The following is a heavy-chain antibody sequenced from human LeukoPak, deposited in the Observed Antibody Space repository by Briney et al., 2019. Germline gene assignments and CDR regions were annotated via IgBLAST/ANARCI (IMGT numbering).Heavy chain of an antibody. V-gene: IGHV4-34*01. D-gene: IGHD2-15*01. CDR2: INHSGST. Sequence: PSETLSLTCAVYGGSFSGYYWSWIRQPPGKGLEWIGEINHSGSTNYNPSLKSRVTISVDTSKNQFSLKLSSVTAADTAVYYCARRVVAALFQHWGQGTLVTVSS. J-gene: IGHJ1*01. CDR1: GGSFSGYY. CDR3: ARRVVAALFQH.